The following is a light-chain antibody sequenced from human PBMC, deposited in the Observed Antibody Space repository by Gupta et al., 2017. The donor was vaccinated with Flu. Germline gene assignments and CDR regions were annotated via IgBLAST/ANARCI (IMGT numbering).Light chain of an antibody. J-gene: IGLJ1*01. V-gene: IGLV2-23*01. Sequence: QSALTQPASVSGSPGQSITVSCSGASDDIGTYRLVSWFQQHPGKVPSLIIFEDNKRPSGVSDRFSGSKSGNTASLTISALQAEDEDDYVCCCSFNGGFVFGGGTKFSVL. CDR1: SDDIGTYRL. CDR2: EDN. CDR3: CCSFNGGFV.